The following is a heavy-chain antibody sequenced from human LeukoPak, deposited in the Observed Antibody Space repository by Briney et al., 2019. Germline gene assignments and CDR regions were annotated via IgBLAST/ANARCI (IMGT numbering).Heavy chain of an antibody. CDR1: GFTFDDYA. D-gene: IGHD6-6*01. CDR3: AKSAWGSSSYFDY. CDR2: ISWNSGSI. Sequence: GGSLRLSCAASGFTFDDYAMHWVRQAPGKGLEWVSGISWNSGSIGYADSVKGRFTTSRDNAKNSLYLQMNSLRAEDMALYYCAKSAWGSSSYFDYWGQGTLVTVSS. V-gene: IGHV3-9*03. J-gene: IGHJ4*02.